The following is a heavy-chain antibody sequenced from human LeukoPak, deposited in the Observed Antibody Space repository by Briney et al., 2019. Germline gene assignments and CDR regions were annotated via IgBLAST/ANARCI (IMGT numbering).Heavy chain of an antibody. CDR1: GFTFSDYY. V-gene: IGHV3-11*04. CDR3: ARGLWGGYAAAFDI. D-gene: IGHD5-12*01. CDR2: ISSSGSTI. J-gene: IGHJ3*02. Sequence: GGSLRLSCAASGFTFSDYYMGWIRQAPGKGLEWVSYISSSGSTIYYADSVRGRFTISRDNAKNSLYLQMNSLRAEDTAVYYCARGLWGGYAAAFDIWGQGTMVTVSS.